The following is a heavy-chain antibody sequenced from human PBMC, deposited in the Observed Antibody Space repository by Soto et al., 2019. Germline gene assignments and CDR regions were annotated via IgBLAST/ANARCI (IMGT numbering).Heavy chain of an antibody. D-gene: IGHD6-13*01. CDR3: ARRNILYSGAFDI. CDR1: GGSISSSSYY. Sequence: QLQLQESGPGLVKPSETLSLTCTVSGGSISSSSYYWGWIRQPPGKGLEWIGSIYYSGSTYYNPYLTSRVTISVDTSKNQFSLKLSSVTAADTAVYYCARRNILYSGAFDIWGQGTMVTVSS. V-gene: IGHV4-39*01. CDR2: IYYSGST. J-gene: IGHJ3*02.